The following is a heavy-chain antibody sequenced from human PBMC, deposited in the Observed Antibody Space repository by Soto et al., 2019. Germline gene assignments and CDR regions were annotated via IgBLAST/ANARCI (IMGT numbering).Heavy chain of an antibody. V-gene: IGHV1-24*01. J-gene: IGHJ5*02. Sequence: ASVKVSCKVSGYTLTELSMHWVRQAPGKGLEWMGGFDPEDGETIYAQKFQGRVTMTEDTSTDTAYMELSSLRSDDTAVYYCARIAAAGVFNWFDPWGQGTLVTVSS. CDR2: FDPEDGET. CDR1: GYTLTELS. CDR3: ARIAAAGVFNWFDP. D-gene: IGHD6-13*01.